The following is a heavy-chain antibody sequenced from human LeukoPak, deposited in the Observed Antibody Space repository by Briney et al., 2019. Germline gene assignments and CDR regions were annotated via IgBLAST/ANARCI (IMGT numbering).Heavy chain of an antibody. D-gene: IGHD3-22*01. V-gene: IGHV3-33*01. J-gene: IGHJ3*02. CDR2: IWYDGSNK. CDR1: GFTFSSHG. Sequence: GGSLRLSCAASGFTFSSHGMHWVRQAPGKGLEWVAVIWYDGSNKYYVDSVQGRFTISRDNSKNTLYLQMSSLRAEDTAVYYCARADYYDSGGYYFPDAFDIWGQGTMVTVSS. CDR3: ARADYYDSGGYYFPDAFDI.